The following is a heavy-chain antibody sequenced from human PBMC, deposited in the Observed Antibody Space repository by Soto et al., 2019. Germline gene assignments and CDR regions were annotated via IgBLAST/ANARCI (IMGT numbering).Heavy chain of an antibody. J-gene: IGHJ4*02. CDR2: IFHSGNT. CDR1: SDSFSRRNW. D-gene: IGHD6-13*01. Sequence: SETLSLTCAVSSDSFSRRNWWNWVRQPPGKGLEWIGEIFHSGNTNYNPSLKSRVTISVEKSKNQFSLEVYSVTAADTAVYYCARAPGIAAAIDYWGQGTLVTASS. CDR3: ARAPGIAAAIDY. V-gene: IGHV4-4*02.